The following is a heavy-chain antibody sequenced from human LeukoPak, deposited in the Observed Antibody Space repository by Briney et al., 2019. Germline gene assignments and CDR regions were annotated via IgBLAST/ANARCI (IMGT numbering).Heavy chain of an antibody. CDR1: GYTFTTYY. CDR2: INPSGGST. Sequence: ASVKVSSKASGYTFTTYYMHPVRQAPGQGLEWMGIINPSGGSTSYAQKFQGRVTMTRDTSTCTVYMELSSLRSEDTAVYYCARDGDYSSSWHYYYYYMDVWGKGTTVTVSS. D-gene: IGHD6-13*01. J-gene: IGHJ6*03. CDR3: ARDGDYSSSWHYYYYYMDV. V-gene: IGHV1-46*03.